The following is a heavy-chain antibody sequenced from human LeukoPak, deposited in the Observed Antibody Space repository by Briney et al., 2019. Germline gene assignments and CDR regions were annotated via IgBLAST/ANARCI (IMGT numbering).Heavy chain of an antibody. CDR2: ISYDGSNK. CDR1: GFTFSSYA. V-gene: IGHV3-30*04. J-gene: IGHJ4*02. Sequence: GGSLRLSCAASGFTFSSYAMHWVRQAPGKGLEWVAVISYDGSNKYYADSVKGRFTISRDNSKNTLYLQMNSLGAEDTAVYYCARGPEYSSGWYGGYWGQGALVTVSS. CDR3: ARGPEYSSGWYGGY. D-gene: IGHD6-19*01.